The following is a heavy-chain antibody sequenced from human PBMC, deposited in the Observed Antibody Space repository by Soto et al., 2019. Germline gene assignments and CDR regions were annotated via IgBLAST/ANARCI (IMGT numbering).Heavy chain of an antibody. CDR2: IIPILGIA. J-gene: IGHJ5*02. D-gene: IGHD2-15*01. CDR3: ARDLGYCSGGSCYSPVFWFDP. Sequence: QVQLVQSGAEVKKPGSSVKVSCKASGGTFSSYTISWVRQAPGQGLEWMGRIIPILGIANYAQKFQGRVTITADKSTGTAYMELSSLRAEDTAVYYCARDLGYCSGGSCYSPVFWFDPLGQGTLVTVSS. CDR1: GGTFSSYT. V-gene: IGHV1-69*08.